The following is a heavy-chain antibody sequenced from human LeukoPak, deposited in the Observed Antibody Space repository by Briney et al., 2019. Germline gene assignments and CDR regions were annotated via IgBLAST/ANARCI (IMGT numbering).Heavy chain of an antibody. J-gene: IGHJ6*03. V-gene: IGHV3-30*18. CDR1: GFTFSSYG. Sequence: GGSLRLSCAPSGFTFSSYGMHWVRQAPGKGLEWVAVISSDGSNKYYADSVKGRFTISRDNSKNTLYFQMNSLIYEDTAVYYCAKTGFQWGEYFYYMDVWGKGTTVTVSS. CDR2: ISSDGSNK. CDR3: AKTGFQWGEYFYYMDV. D-gene: IGHD1-14*01.